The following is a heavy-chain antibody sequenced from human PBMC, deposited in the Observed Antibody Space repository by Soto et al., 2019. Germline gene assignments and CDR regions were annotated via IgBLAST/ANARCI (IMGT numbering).Heavy chain of an antibody. J-gene: IGHJ4*02. CDR2: FDPEDGET. CDR1: GYTLTELS. CDR3: ATEGTSGWYLDY. D-gene: IGHD6-19*01. V-gene: IGHV1-24*01. Sequence: ASVKVSCKVSGYTLTELSMHWVRQAPGKGLEWMGGFDPEDGETIYAQKFQGRVTMTEDTSTDTAYMKLSSLRSEDTAVYYCATEGTSGWYLDYWGQGPLVTVSS.